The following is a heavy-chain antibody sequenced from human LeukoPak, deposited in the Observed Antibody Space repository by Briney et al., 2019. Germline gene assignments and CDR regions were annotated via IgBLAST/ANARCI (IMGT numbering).Heavy chain of an antibody. CDR3: ARRGRYSSSWYYFDY. J-gene: IGHJ4*02. V-gene: IGHV4-59*01. Sequence: SETLSLTCTVSGGSISSYYWSWIRQPPGKGLEWIGYIYYSGSTNYNPSLKSRVTISVGTSKNQFSLKLSSVTAADAAVYYCARRGRYSSSWYYFDYWGQGTLVTVSS. D-gene: IGHD6-13*01. CDR2: IYYSGST. CDR1: GGSISSYY.